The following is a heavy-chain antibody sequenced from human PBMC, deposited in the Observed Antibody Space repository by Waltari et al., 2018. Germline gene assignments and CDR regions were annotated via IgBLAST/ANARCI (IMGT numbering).Heavy chain of an antibody. Sequence: QVQLVESGGGVVQPGGSLRLSCAASGFTFSSHGMHWVRQAPGKGLGWVSFIRHDGTKKYSADSVKGRFTISSDNSKNTLYLQMNRLRAEDTAVYYCAKEGGLFAGYGSFDYWGQGTLVTVSS. CDR3: AKEGGLFAGYGSFDY. D-gene: IGHD5-18*01. CDR1: GFTFSSHG. J-gene: IGHJ4*02. CDR2: IRHDGTKK. V-gene: IGHV3-30*02.